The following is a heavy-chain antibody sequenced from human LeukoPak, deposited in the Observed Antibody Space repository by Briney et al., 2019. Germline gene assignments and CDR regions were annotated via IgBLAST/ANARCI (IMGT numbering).Heavy chain of an antibody. D-gene: IGHD3-3*01. CDR2: INPSGGST. V-gene: IGHV1-46*01. CDR3: ATDRHYDFWSGYYWATHFDY. Sequence: ASVKVSCKASGYTFTSYYIHWVRQAPGQGLEWMGIINPSGGSTSYAQKFQGRVTMTEDTSTDTAYMELSSLRSEDTAVYYCATDRHYDFWSGYYWATHFDYWGQGTLVTVSS. CDR1: GYTFTSYY. J-gene: IGHJ4*02.